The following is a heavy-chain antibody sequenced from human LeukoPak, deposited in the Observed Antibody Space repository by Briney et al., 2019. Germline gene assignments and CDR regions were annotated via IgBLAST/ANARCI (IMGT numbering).Heavy chain of an antibody. J-gene: IGHJ4*02. D-gene: IGHD2-21*01. Sequence: GGSLRLSCAASGFTFSSYAMSWVRQAPGKGLEWVSAISGSGGSTCYADSVKGRFTISRDNSKNTLYLQMNSLRAEDTAVYYCAKFLPTHIVVANYYFDYWGQGTLVTVSS. CDR3: AKFLPTHIVVANYYFDY. CDR2: ISGSGGST. V-gene: IGHV3-23*01. CDR1: GFTFSSYA.